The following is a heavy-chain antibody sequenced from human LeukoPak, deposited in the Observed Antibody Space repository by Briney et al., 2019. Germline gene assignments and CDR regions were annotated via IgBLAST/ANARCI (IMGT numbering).Heavy chain of an antibody. Sequence: GASVKVSCKASGYTFTSYYMHWVRQAPGQGLEWMGIINPSGGSTSYAQKFQGRVTMTRDTSTSTVYMELSSLRSDDTAVYYCAREGEQLGLDYWGQGTLVTVSS. CDR2: INPSGGST. D-gene: IGHD6-6*01. J-gene: IGHJ4*02. CDR1: GYTFTSYY. CDR3: AREGEQLGLDY. V-gene: IGHV1-46*01.